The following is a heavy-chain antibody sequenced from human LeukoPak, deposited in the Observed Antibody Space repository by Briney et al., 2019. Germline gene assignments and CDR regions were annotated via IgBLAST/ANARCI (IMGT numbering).Heavy chain of an antibody. J-gene: IGHJ4*02. CDR2: IYHSGST. Sequence: GSLRLSCAASGFTFSSYAMSWVRQPPGKALGWIGEIYHSGSTNYNPSLNSRVTISVDKSKNQFSLRLNSVTAADTAVYYCAKDRGPPGVTDSPTPIYSFDSWGQGTLVTVSS. D-gene: IGHD2-21*02. CDR1: GFTFSSYAM. V-gene: IGHV4-4*02. CDR3: AKDRGPPGVTDSPTPIYSFDS.